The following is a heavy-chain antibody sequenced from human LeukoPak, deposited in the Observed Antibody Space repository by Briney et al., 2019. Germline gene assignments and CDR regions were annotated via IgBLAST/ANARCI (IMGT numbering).Heavy chain of an antibody. CDR1: GGSISSGDYY. V-gene: IGHV4-31*03. CDR3: ARDKGGYSYGYDY. J-gene: IGHJ4*02. Sequence: SETLSLTCTVSGGSISSGDYYWSWIRQHPGKGLEWIGYIYYSGSTYYNPSLKSRVTISVDTSKNQFSLKLGSVTAADTAVYYRARDKGGYSYGYDYWGQGTLVTVSS. CDR2: IYYSGST. D-gene: IGHD5-18*01.